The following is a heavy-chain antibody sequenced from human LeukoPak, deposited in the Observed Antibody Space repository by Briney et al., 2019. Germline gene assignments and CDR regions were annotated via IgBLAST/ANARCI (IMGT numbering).Heavy chain of an antibody. J-gene: IGHJ4*02. CDR1: GYSFTSYW. CDR3: ARRRKVGATGGYFDY. CDR2: IYPGDSDT. D-gene: IGHD1-26*01. Sequence: GESLKISCKGSGYSFTSYWIGWVRQMPGKGLEWMGIIYPGDSDTRYSPSFQGQVTISADKSISTAYLQWSILKASDTAMYYCARRRKVGATGGYFDYWGQGTLVTVSS. V-gene: IGHV5-51*03.